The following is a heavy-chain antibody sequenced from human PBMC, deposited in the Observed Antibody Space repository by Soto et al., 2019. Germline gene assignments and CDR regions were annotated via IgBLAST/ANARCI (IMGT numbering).Heavy chain of an antibody. CDR2: IYYSGST. J-gene: IGHJ4*02. CDR3: ARDGGEWYQLLTYFDY. Sequence: KTSETLSLTCTVSGGSISSSSYYWGWIRQPPGKGLEWIGSIYYSGSTYYNPSLKSRVTISVDTSKNQFSLKLSSVTAADTAVYYCARDGGEWYQLLTYFDYWGQGTLVTVSS. D-gene: IGHD2-2*01. V-gene: IGHV4-39*02. CDR1: GGSISSSSYY.